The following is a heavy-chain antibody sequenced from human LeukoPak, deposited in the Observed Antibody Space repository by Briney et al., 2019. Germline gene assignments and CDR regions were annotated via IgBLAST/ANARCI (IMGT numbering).Heavy chain of an antibody. Sequence: GGSLRLSCAASGFTFSSYAMHWVRQAPGKGLEWVAVISYDGSNKYYADSVKGRFTISRDNSKNTLYLQMNSLRAEDTAVYYCARDTVTTIFDAFDIWGQGTMVTVSS. CDR3: ARDTVTTIFDAFDI. D-gene: IGHD4-17*01. CDR2: ISYDGSNK. J-gene: IGHJ3*02. V-gene: IGHV3-30-3*01. CDR1: GFTFSSYA.